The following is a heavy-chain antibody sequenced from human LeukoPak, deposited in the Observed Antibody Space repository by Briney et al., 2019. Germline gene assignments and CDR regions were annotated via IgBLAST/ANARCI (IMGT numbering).Heavy chain of an antibody. Sequence: PGGSLRLSCAASGFTFSSYWMHWVRQAPGKGLVWVSRINGDGSSTTYVDSVMGRFTISRDNAKNTLYLQMNSVRAGDTAVYYCARGNIAAAGIHYWGQGTLVIVSS. CDR1: GFTFSSYW. V-gene: IGHV3-74*01. CDR3: ARGNIAAAGIHY. D-gene: IGHD6-13*01. J-gene: IGHJ4*02. CDR2: INGDGSST.